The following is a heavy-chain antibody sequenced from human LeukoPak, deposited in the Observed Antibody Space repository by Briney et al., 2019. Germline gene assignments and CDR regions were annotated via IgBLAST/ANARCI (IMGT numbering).Heavy chain of an antibody. V-gene: IGHV3-30*18. CDR3: AKRYSSSWCIDF. D-gene: IGHD6-13*01. CDR1: GFTFSSYG. J-gene: IGHJ4*02. CDR2: ISYDGTNR. Sequence: GGSLRLSCAASGFTFSSYGLHWVRQAPGKGLEWVAVISYDGTNRYYADSVEGRFTISRDNSKNTLYLQMNSLRAEDTAVYYCAKRYSSSWCIDFWGQGTLVTVSS.